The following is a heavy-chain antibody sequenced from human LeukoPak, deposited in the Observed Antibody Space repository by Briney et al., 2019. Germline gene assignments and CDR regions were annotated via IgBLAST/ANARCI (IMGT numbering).Heavy chain of an antibody. CDR1: GFTFSSYG. V-gene: IGHV3-30*02. CDR3: ARVRTDSSGYYYEGFDY. CDR2: IRYDGSNK. D-gene: IGHD3-22*01. Sequence: GGSLRLSCAASGFTFSSYGMHWVRQAPGKGLEWVAFIRYDGSNKYYADSVKGRFTISRDNSKNTLYLQMNSLRAEDTAVYYCARVRTDSSGYYYEGFDYWGQGTLVTVSS. J-gene: IGHJ4*02.